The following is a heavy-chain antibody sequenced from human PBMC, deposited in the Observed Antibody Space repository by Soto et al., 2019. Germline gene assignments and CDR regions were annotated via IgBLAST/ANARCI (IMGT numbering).Heavy chain of an antibody. CDR3: ARHRNWKVDY. J-gene: IGHJ4*02. V-gene: IGHV4-39*01. Sequence: TSETLSLTCTVSGGSIRSSTYQWGWIRQPPGKELEWIGSTFYSGTTYYNPSLKSRVTISADTSKNQFSLKLTSVSATDTAVFYCARHRNWKVDYWGQGTPVTVSS. D-gene: IGHD1-1*01. CDR1: GGSIRSSTYQ. CDR2: TFYSGTT.